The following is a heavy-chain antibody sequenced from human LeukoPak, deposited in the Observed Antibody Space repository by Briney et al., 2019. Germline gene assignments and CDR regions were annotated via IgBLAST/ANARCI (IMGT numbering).Heavy chain of an antibody. D-gene: IGHD3-9*01. V-gene: IGHV3-20*04. CDR2: INWNGGST. CDR1: GFTFDDYG. Sequence: GGSLRLSCAASGFTFDDYGMSWVRQAPGKGLEWVSGINWNGGSTGYADSVKGRFTISRDNAKNSLYLQMNSLRAEDTALYYCARDNYDILTGPDALDIWGQGTMVTVSS. J-gene: IGHJ3*02. CDR3: ARDNYDILTGPDALDI.